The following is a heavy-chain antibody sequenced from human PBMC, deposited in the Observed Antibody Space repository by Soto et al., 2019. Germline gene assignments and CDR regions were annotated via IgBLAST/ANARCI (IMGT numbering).Heavy chain of an antibody. CDR3: ARGPFMVREYYFDY. Sequence: PGESLKISCKGSGYSFTSYWISWVRQMPGKGLEWMGRIDPSDSYTNYSPSFQGHVTISADKSISTAYLQWSSLKASDTAMCYCARGPFMVREYYFDYWGQGTLVTVSS. D-gene: IGHD3-10*01. CDR1: GYSFTSYW. V-gene: IGHV5-10-1*01. J-gene: IGHJ4*02. CDR2: IDPSDSYT.